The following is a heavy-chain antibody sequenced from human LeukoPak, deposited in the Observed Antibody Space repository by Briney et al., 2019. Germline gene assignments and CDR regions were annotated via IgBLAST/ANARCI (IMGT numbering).Heavy chain of an antibody. CDR2: INHSGST. J-gene: IGHJ4*02. Sequence: PSKTLSLTCAVYGGSFSGYYWSWIRQPPGKGLEWIGEINHSGSTNYNPSLKSRGTISVAPSKNQFSLKLSSVTAADTAVYYCARGGGQQLADYWGRGTLVTVSS. CDR3: ARGGGQQLADY. V-gene: IGHV4-34*01. D-gene: IGHD6-13*01. CDR1: GGSFSGYY.